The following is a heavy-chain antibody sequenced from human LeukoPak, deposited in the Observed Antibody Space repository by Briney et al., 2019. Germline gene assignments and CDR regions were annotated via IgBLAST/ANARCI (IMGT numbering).Heavy chain of an antibody. J-gene: IGHJ4*02. CDR3: ARELKTYYDILTGPNSADY. CDR1: GYTFTSYG. CDR2: ISAYNGNT. D-gene: IGHD3-9*01. Sequence: ASVKVSCKASGYTFTSYGISWVRQAPGQGLEWMGWISAYNGNTNYAQKLQGRVTMTTDTSTSTAYMELRSLRSDDTAVYYCARELKTYYDILTGPNSADYWGQGTLVTVSS. V-gene: IGHV1-18*01.